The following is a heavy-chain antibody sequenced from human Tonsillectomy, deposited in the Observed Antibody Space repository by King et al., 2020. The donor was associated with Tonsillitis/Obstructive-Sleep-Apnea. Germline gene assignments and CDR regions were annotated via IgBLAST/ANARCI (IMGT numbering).Heavy chain of an antibody. D-gene: IGHD3-10*01. V-gene: IGHV3-74*01. CDR1: GFTFSSSL. CDR2: INSDGTIT. J-gene: IGHJ4*02. CDR3: ANYDSGPPH. Sequence: VQLVESGGGLVQPGGSLRLSCAASGFTFSSSLMHWVRQAPGKGLVWVSRINSDGTITNYADSVKGRFTISRDNAKNTLYLQMNSLRVEDTAVYYCANYDSGPPHWGQGTLVTVSS.